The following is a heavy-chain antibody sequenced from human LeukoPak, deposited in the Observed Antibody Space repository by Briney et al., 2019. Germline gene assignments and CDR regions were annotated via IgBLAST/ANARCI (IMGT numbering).Heavy chain of an antibody. V-gene: IGHV4-38-2*01. CDR2: IYHSGST. CDR1: GYSISSGYY. D-gene: IGHD4-11*01. Sequence: SETLSLTCAVSGYSISSGYYWGWTRQPPGKGLEWIGSIYHSGSTFYNPSLKSRVTISVDTSKNQFSLKLSSVTAADTAVYYCARLSPMTTFSPTVRYYYYYMDVWGKGTTVTVSS. J-gene: IGHJ6*03. CDR3: ARLSPMTTFSPTVRYYYYYMDV.